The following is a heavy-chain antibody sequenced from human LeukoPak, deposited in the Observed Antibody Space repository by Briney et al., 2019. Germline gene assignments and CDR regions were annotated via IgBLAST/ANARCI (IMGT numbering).Heavy chain of an antibody. CDR1: GFTFSRYG. Sequence: PGGSLRLSCAASGFTFSRYGMHWVRQAPGKGLEWVAVISYDGSNKYYADSVKGRFTISRDNSKNTLYLQMNSLRAEDTAVYYCAKALVRAYCGGDCSPFDYWGQGTLVTVSS. V-gene: IGHV3-30*18. J-gene: IGHJ4*02. D-gene: IGHD2-21*02. CDR2: ISYDGSNK. CDR3: AKALVRAYCGGDCSPFDY.